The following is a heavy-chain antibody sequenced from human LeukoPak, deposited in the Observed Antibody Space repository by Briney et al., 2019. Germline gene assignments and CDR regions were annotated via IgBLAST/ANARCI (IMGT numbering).Heavy chain of an antibody. D-gene: IGHD3-22*01. V-gene: IGHV3-30*02. CDR2: IRYDGSNK. J-gene: IGHJ4*02. CDR3: AKDSGYYYDSSGYYPDY. Sequence: GGSLRLSCAASGFTFRSYGMHWVRQAPGKGLEWVAFIRYDGSNKYYADSVKGRFTISRDNSKNTLYLQMNSLRAEDTAVYYCAKDSGYYYDSSGYYPDYWGRGTLVTVSS. CDR1: GFTFRSYG.